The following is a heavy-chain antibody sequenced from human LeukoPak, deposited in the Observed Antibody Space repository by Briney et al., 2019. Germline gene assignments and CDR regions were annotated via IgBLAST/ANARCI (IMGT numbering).Heavy chain of an antibody. J-gene: IGHJ4*02. CDR2: ISSSGSI. V-gene: IGHV3-11*01. CDR1: GFTFSDNY. Sequence: GGSLRLSCAASGFTFSDNYMSWIRQAPGKGLEWVSYISSSGSIYYADSVKGRFTISRDNAKNSLYLQMNSLRAEDTAVYYCAKVSYDILTGYYDFDYWGQGTLVTVSS. CDR3: AKVSYDILTGYYDFDY. D-gene: IGHD3-9*01.